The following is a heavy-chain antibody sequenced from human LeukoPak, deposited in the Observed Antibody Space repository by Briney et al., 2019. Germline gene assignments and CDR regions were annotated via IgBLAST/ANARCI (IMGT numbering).Heavy chain of an antibody. CDR2: IYHSGST. CDR3: ASGWQYAFDI. V-gene: IGHV4-38-2*02. D-gene: IGHD6-19*01. CDR1: GYSISSGYY. J-gene: IGHJ3*02. Sequence: PSETLSLTCTVSGYSISSGYYWGWIRQPPGKGLEWIGSIYHSGSTNYNPSLKSRVTISVDTSKNQFSLKLSSVTAADTAVYYCASGWQYAFDIWGQGTMVTVSS.